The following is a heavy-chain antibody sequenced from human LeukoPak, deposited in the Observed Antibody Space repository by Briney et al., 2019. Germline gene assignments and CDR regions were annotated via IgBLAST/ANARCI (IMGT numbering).Heavy chain of an antibody. CDR1: GYSFTTYW. CDR2: IYPGDSDT. CDR3: ATALSSGSYYKAPDY. V-gene: IGHV5-51*01. J-gene: IGHJ4*02. Sequence: GESLKISCKGSGYSFTTYWIGWVRQMPGKGLECLGVIYPGDSDTRYSPSFQGQVTISADKSISTAYLQWSSLKASDTAMYYCATALSSGSYYKAPDYWGQGTLVTVSS. D-gene: IGHD3-10*02.